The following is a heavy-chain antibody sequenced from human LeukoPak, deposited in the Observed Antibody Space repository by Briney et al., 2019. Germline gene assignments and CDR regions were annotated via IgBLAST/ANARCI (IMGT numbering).Heavy chain of an antibody. Sequence: GGSLRLSCAASGFTFSSYSMNWVRQAPGKGLEWVSSISSSSSYVYYADSVKGRFTISRDNAKNSLYLQMNSLRAKDTAVYYCAPQGDDYVWGSYRPNNWFDPWGQGTLVTVSS. J-gene: IGHJ5*02. V-gene: IGHV3-21*01. CDR3: APQGDDYVWGSYRPNNWFDP. CDR2: ISSSSSYV. D-gene: IGHD3-16*02. CDR1: GFTFSSYS.